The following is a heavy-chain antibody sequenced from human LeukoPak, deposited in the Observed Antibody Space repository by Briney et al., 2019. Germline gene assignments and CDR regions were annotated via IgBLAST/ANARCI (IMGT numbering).Heavy chain of an antibody. CDR1: GYSFTAYY. V-gene: IGHV1-8*02. CDR3: ARGGTRPYYYDSSGYYR. CDR2: MNPNSGNT. Sequence: ASVKVSCKASGYSFTAYYIHWVRQATGQGLEWMGWMNPNSGNTGYAQKFQGRVTMTRNTSISTAYMELSSLRSEDTAVYYCARGGTRPYYYDSSGYYRWGQGTLVTVSS. J-gene: IGHJ4*02. D-gene: IGHD3-22*01.